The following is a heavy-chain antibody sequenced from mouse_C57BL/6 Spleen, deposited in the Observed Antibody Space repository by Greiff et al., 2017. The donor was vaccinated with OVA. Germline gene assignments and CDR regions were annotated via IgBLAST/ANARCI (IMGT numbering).Heavy chain of an antibody. D-gene: IGHD1-1*01. CDR1: GYTFTSYW. J-gene: IGHJ1*03. V-gene: IGHV1-69*01. Sequence: VQLQQSGAELVMPGASVKLSCKASGYTFTSYWMHWVKQRPGQGLEWIGEIDPSDSYTNYNQKFKGKSTLTVDKSSSTAYMQLSSLTSEDSAVYYCARPSHYYGSSYWYFDVWGTGTTVTVSS. CDR3: ARPSHYYGSSYWYFDV. CDR2: IDPSDSYT.